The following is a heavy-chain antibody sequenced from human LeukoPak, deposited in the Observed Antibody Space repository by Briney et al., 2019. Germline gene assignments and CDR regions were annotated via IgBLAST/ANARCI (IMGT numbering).Heavy chain of an antibody. V-gene: IGHV3-33*01. Sequence: PGRSLRLSCAASGFTFSSYGMHWVRQAPGKGLEWVAVIWYDGSNKYYADSVKGRFTISRDNSRNTLYLQMNSLRAEDTAVYYCARDPPHYDFWSGYLDRGAFDIWGQGTMVTVSS. J-gene: IGHJ3*02. D-gene: IGHD3-3*01. CDR3: ARDPPHYDFWSGYLDRGAFDI. CDR2: IWYDGSNK. CDR1: GFTFSSYG.